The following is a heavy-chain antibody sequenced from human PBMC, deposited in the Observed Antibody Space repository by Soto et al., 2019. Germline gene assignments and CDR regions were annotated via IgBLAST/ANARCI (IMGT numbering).Heavy chain of an antibody. Sequence: QLQLQESGSGLVQPSQTLSLTCVVSGGSINSGYYSWSWIRQPPGEGLEWIGNIYQSGSAFYNPSLKSRVTRSGDSSKTHFSLTLSSVTAAATAVYYSARSHDYGGFDIWGQGTMVHVSS. CDR3: ARSHDYGGFDI. J-gene: IGHJ3*02. CDR1: GGSINSGYYS. D-gene: IGHD4-17*01. V-gene: IGHV4-30-2*01. CDR2: IYQSGSA.